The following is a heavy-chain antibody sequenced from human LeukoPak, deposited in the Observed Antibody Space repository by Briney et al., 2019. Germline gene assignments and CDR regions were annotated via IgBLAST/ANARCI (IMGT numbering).Heavy chain of an antibody. V-gene: IGHV1-46*01. CDR2: INPSGGST. D-gene: IGHD3-22*01. Sequence: ASVKVSCKASGYTFTRYYMHWVRQAPGQGLEWMGIINPSGGSTSYAQKFQGRVTMTRDTSTSTVYMELSSLRSEDTAVYYCARDDFHSGYYYGLGSYWGQGTLVTVSS. CDR3: ARDDFHSGYYYGLGSY. J-gene: IGHJ4*02. CDR1: GYTFTRYY.